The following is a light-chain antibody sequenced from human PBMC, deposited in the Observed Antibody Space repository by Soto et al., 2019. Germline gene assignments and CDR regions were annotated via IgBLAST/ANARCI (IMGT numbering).Light chain of an antibody. J-gene: IGKJ3*01. Sequence: EIVLTQSPGTLSLSPGERATLSCRASQSVSSYLAWYQQKPGQAPRLLIYDASNRATGIPARFSGSRSGTDFTLTVSSLQPEDFATYYCQQFDDYPFTFGPGTKVDIK. V-gene: IGKV3-11*01. CDR1: QSVSSY. CDR2: DAS. CDR3: QQFDDYPFT.